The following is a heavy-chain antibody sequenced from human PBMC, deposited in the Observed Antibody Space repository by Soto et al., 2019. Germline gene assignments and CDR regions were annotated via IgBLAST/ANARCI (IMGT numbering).Heavy chain of an antibody. CDR1: GFTFSDYY. J-gene: IGHJ4*02. CDR2: MDSSGRII. V-gene: IGHV3-11*01. Sequence: GGSLRLSCSASGFTFSDYYLSWFRQAPGMGLEWIPYMDSSGRIIYYADSVKGRFTISRDNAKNSLYLQMNSLRAEDTAVYYCARDLGYYDSSGYFDYWGQGTLVTVSS. CDR3: ARDLGYYDSSGYFDY. D-gene: IGHD3-22*01.